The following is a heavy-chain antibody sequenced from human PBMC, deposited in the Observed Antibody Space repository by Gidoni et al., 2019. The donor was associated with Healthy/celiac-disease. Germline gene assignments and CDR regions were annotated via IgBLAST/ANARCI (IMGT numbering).Heavy chain of an antibody. CDR3: ARVKGDSSGYYVDY. V-gene: IGHV4-61*02. CDR1: GAFISSGSYY. Sequence: QVQLHASGPGLVKPSQPLSPTSSLSGAFISSGSYYWRWIRQPAGKGLEWIGRIHTSGSTNYNPSLKSRVTISVDTSKNQFSLKLSSVTAADTAVYYCARVKGDSSGYYVDYWGQGTLVTVSS. D-gene: IGHD3-22*01. J-gene: IGHJ4*02. CDR2: IHTSGST.